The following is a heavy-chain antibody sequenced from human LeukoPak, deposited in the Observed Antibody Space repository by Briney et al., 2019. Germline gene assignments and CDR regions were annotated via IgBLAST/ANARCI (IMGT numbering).Heavy chain of an antibody. J-gene: IGHJ5*02. CDR1: GDSISSGSYY. V-gene: IGHV4-61*02. CDR2: IYTSGST. CDR3: ARFTPQGYGWGGYNRFDP. D-gene: IGHD3-16*01. Sequence: PSETLSLTCSVSGDSISSGSYYWSWIRQPAGKGLEWIVRIYTSGSTNYIPSLKSRLTISVDTSKNQFSLRLSSVTAADTAVYYCARFTPQGYGWGGYNRFDPWGQGTLIIVSS.